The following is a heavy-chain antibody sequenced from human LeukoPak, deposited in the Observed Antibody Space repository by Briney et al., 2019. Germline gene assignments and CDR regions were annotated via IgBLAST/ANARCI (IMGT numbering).Heavy chain of an antibody. D-gene: IGHD3-16*02. CDR2: ISGSGGST. V-gene: IGHV3-23*01. CDR1: GFTFSSYA. CDR3: AKVSDYDYVWGSHRSYYFHY. Sequence: PGGYLRLSCAASGFTFSSYAMSWVRQAPGKGLEWVSGISGSGGSTYYADSLKGRFTISRDNSKNTLYLQMNSLRAEDTAVYYCAKVSDYDYVWGSHRSYYFHYWGQGTLVTVSS. J-gene: IGHJ4*02.